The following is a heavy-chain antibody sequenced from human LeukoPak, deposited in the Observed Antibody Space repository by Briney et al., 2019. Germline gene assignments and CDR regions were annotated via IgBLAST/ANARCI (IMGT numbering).Heavy chain of an antibody. CDR3: ARGYSSSWYPGMYYFDY. J-gene: IGHJ4*02. CDR1: GGSISSSNW. D-gene: IGHD6-13*01. V-gene: IGHV4-4*02. Sequence: SGTLSLTCAVSGGSISSSNWWSWVRQPPGKGLEWIGEIYHSGSTNYNPSLKSRVTISVDKSKNQFSLKLSSVTAADTAVYYCARGYSSSWYPGMYYFDYWGRGTVVTVSS. CDR2: IYHSGST.